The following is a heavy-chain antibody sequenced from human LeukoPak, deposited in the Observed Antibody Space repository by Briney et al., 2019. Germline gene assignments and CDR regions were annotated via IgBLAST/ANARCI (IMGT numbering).Heavy chain of an antibody. CDR1: GFTFSSYW. Sequence: GGSLRLSCAVSGFTFSSYWMHWVRQAPGKGLVWVSRINSDGSNTNYADSVKGRFTISRDNAKNSLYLQMNSLRAEDTAVYYCARGGGYDIDYWGQGTLVTVSS. CDR3: ARGGGYDIDY. CDR2: INSDGSNT. D-gene: IGHD5-12*01. V-gene: IGHV3-74*01. J-gene: IGHJ4*02.